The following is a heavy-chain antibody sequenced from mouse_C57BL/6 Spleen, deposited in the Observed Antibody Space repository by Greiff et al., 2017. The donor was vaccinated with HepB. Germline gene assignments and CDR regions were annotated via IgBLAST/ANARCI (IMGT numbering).Heavy chain of an antibody. CDR1: GYSFTGYY. Sequence: DVKLQESGPELVKPGASVKISCKASGYSFTGYYMNWVKQSPEKSLEWIGEINPSTGGTTYNQKFKAKATLTVDKSSSTAYMQLKSLTSEDSAVYYCASLYYGSSYVDYWGQGTTLTVSS. CDR3: ASLYYGSSYVDY. D-gene: IGHD1-1*01. CDR2: INPSTGGT. J-gene: IGHJ2*01. V-gene: IGHV1-42*01.